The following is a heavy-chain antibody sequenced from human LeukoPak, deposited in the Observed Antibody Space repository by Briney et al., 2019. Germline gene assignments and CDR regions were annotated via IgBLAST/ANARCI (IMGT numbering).Heavy chain of an antibody. J-gene: IGHJ5*02. CDR1: GGSISSYY. Sequence: SETLSHTCTVSGGSISSYYWSWIRQPAGKGLEWIGRIYTSGSITYNPSLKSRVSMPVHTTKNQFSRKLRSVTAADTAVYYCAIDSGTTGEVKFDPWGQGTLVTVSS. V-gene: IGHV4-4*07. CDR3: AIDSGTTGEVKFDP. D-gene: IGHD3-10*01. CDR2: IYTSGSI.